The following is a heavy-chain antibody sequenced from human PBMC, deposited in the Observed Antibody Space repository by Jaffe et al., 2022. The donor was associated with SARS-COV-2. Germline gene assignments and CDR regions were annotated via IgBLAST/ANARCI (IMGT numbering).Heavy chain of an antibody. D-gene: IGHD5-18*01. Sequence: EVQLVESGGGLVKPGVSLTLSCAGSGFTFSTYSMNWVRQAPGKGLEWVSSISSSSSHIYYADSVKGRFTISRDNAKNSLYLQMNSLRAEDTAVYYCARGGGAYGYESYYYYYGMDVWGQGTTVTVSS. V-gene: IGHV3-21*01. CDR2: ISSSSSHI. CDR1: GFTFSTYS. CDR3: ARGGGAYGYESYYYYYGMDV. J-gene: IGHJ6*02.